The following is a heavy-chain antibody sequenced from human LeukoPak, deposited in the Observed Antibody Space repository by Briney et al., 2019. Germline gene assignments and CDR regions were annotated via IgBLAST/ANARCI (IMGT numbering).Heavy chain of an antibody. CDR2: ISGSSSHT. CDR3: AKEHDYSNAAPEWGFDS. V-gene: IGHV3-23*01. Sequence: GGSLRLSCAASGFTFSIYAMSWVRQAPGKGLEWVSGISGSSSHTMDADSVRGRFTISRGNTRNTLYLHMNSLRAEDTALYYCAKEHDYSNAAPEWGFDSWGQGTLVTVSS. D-gene: IGHD3-3*01. J-gene: IGHJ4*02. CDR1: GFTFSIYA.